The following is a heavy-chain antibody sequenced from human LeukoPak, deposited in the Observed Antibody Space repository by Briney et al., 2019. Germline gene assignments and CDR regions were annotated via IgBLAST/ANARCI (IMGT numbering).Heavy chain of an antibody. Sequence: SETLSLTCTVSGGSISSSSYYWDWVRQPPGKGLEWIGSIYYSGSTYYNPSLRSRVTMSVDTSKNQFSLRLTSVTAADTAVYYCARHRYDSSGRWFDYWGQGTLVTVSS. J-gene: IGHJ4*02. CDR1: GGSISSSSYY. D-gene: IGHD3-22*01. CDR3: ARHRYDSSGRWFDY. V-gene: IGHV4-39*01. CDR2: IYYSGST.